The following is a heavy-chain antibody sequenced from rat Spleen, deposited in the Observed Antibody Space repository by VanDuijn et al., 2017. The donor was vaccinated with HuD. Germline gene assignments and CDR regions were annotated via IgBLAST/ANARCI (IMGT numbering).Heavy chain of an antibody. CDR2: ISYDGSST. CDR1: GFIFSRSA. Sequence: EVQLVESGGGLVQPGRSLKLSCAASGFIFSRSAMAWVRQAPTKGLEWVATISYDGSSTYYRDSVKGRYTISRDNAKSTLYLQMDRRRSEDTATYYCATDHYPGNPGWGQGTLVTVSS. D-gene: IGHD1-4*01. J-gene: IGHJ3*01. V-gene: IGHV5-29*01. CDR3: ATDHYPGNPG.